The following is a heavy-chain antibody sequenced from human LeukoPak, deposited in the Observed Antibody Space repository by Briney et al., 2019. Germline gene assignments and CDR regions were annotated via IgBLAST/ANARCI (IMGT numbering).Heavy chain of an antibody. J-gene: IGHJ6*03. D-gene: IGHD2-2*01. Sequence: SETLSLTCTVSGGSISSYYWSWIRQPPGKGLEWIGYIYYSGSTNYNPSLKSRVTISVDTFKNQFSLKLSSVTAADTAVYYCAREGKDIVVVPAAMRYYYYMDVWGKGTTVTISS. CDR2: IYYSGST. V-gene: IGHV4-59*01. CDR1: GGSISSYY. CDR3: AREGKDIVVVPAAMRYYYYMDV.